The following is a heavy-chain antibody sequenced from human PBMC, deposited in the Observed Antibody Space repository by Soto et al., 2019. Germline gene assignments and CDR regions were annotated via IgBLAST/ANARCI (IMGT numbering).Heavy chain of an antibody. CDR2: IWYDGSNK. J-gene: IGHJ6*03. D-gene: IGHD6-6*01. CDR3: ARDRKWEQLPKLPSAYMDV. CDR1: GFTFSSYG. V-gene: IGHV3-33*01. Sequence: GGSLRLSCAASGFTFSSYGMHWVRQAPGKGLEWVAVIWYDGSNKYYADSVKGRFTISRDNSKNTLYLQMNSLRAEDTAVYYCARDRKWEQLPKLPSAYMDVWGKGTTVTVSS.